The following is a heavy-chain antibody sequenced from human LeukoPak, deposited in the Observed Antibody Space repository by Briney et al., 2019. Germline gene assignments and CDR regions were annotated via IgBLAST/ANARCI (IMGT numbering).Heavy chain of an antibody. CDR2: ISDSGGST. V-gene: IGHV3-23*01. J-gene: IGHJ4*02. Sequence: GGSLRLSCAASGFTFSSYAMSWVRQAPGKGLEWVSAISDSGGSTYYADSVKGRFTISRDNSKNTVYLQMNSLRAEDTAVYYCAKDRRGCSSTSCFYRFDYWGQGTLVTVSS. D-gene: IGHD2-2*01. CDR3: AKDRRGCSSTSCFYRFDY. CDR1: GFTFSSYA.